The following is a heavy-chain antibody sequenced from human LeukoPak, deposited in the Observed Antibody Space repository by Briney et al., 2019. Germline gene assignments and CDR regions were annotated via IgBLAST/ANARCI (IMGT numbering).Heavy chain of an antibody. Sequence: PSETLSLTCTVSGGSISSYYWSWIRQPPGKGLEWIGYIFYSGSTNYNPSLKSRATISVDTSKNQFSLKLSSVTAADTAVYYCARQAYYYDSSGYSYYFDYWGQGTLVTVSS. CDR3: ARQAYYYDSSGYSYYFDY. CDR1: GGSISSYY. V-gene: IGHV4-59*01. J-gene: IGHJ4*02. D-gene: IGHD3-22*01. CDR2: IFYSGST.